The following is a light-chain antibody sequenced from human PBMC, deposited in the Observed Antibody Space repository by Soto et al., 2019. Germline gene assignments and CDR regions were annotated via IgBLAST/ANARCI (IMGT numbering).Light chain of an antibody. Sequence: QPVLTQPPSASGTPGQRVTISCSGSTSNIGTNYVYWYQQLPGTAPRLLMYSTNQRPSGVPDRFSGSKSGTSAFLAITGLRSEDEANYYCAAWDDSLSGPVFGGGTQLTVL. CDR1: TSNIGTNY. CDR3: AAWDDSLSGPV. J-gene: IGLJ2*01. CDR2: STN. V-gene: IGLV1-47*02.